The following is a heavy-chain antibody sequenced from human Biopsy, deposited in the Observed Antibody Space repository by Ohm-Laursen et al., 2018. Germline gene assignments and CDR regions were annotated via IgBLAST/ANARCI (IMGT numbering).Heavy chain of an antibody. V-gene: IGHV1-46*01. J-gene: IGHJ4*02. CDR2: INPGGNST. CDR1: GYTFTTYY. Sequence: SVKASCKASGYTFTTYYIHWVRHAPGQGLGWMGIINPGGNSTASTQNFQGRVTMTWDTSTTTVYMELSSLRSEDTAVYYCVLASFDYWGQGTLVTVPS. CDR3: VLASFDY.